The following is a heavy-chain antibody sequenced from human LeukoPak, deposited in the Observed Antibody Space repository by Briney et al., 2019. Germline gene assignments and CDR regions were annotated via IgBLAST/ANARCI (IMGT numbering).Heavy chain of an antibody. D-gene: IGHD3-22*01. V-gene: IGHV1-18*01. Sequence: ASVKVSCKASGYTFTSYGISWVRQARGQGLEWMGWISAYNGNTNYAQKLQGRVTMTTDTSTSTAYMELRSLRSDDTAVYYCARTITMIVSGWFDPWGQGTLVTVSS. J-gene: IGHJ5*02. CDR1: GYTFTSYG. CDR3: ARTITMIVSGWFDP. CDR2: ISAYNGNT.